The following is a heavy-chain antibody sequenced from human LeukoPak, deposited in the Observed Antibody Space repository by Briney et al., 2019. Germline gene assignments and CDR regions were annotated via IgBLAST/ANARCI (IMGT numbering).Heavy chain of an antibody. V-gene: IGHV3-9*01. Sequence: GGSLRLSCAASGFTFDDYAMHWVRQAPGKGLEWVSGISWSSGRLDYADSVKGRFTISRDNAKNSLYLQMNSLRAEDTAVYYCARGKWELLFFGAFDIWVQGTMVTVSS. J-gene: IGHJ3*02. CDR1: GFTFDDYA. CDR2: ISWSSGRL. D-gene: IGHD1-26*01. CDR3: ARGKWELLFFGAFDI.